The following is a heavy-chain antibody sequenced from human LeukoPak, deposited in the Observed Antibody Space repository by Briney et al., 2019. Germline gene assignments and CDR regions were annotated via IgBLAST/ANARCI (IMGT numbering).Heavy chain of an antibody. CDR2: IRSKAYGGTT. J-gene: IGHJ5*02. V-gene: IGHV3-49*04. CDR1: GFTFGDYA. D-gene: IGHD2-2*03. CDR3: TRDPGYCSSTSCHNWFDP. Sequence: PGRSLRLSCTASGFTFGDYAMSWVRQAPGKGLEWVGFIRSKAYGGTTEYAASVKGRLTILRDDSKSIAYLQMNSLKTEDTAVYYCTRDPGYCSSTSCHNWFDPWGQGTLVTVSS.